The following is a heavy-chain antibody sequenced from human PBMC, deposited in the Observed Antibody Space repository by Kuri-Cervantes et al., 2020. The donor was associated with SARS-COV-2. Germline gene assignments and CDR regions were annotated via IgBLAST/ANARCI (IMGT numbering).Heavy chain of an antibody. CDR3: ARSCTYARCSEYFQH. Sequence: GGSLRLSCAASGFTFSSYGMHWVRQAPGKGLEWVAVISYDGSNKDYADSVKGQFTISRDISKNTAFLQMNRLRPEDTAVYYCARSCTYARCSEYFQHWGQGTLVTVSS. J-gene: IGHJ1*01. CDR2: ISYDGSNK. D-gene: IGHD2-8*01. CDR1: GFTFSSYG. V-gene: IGHV3-30*03.